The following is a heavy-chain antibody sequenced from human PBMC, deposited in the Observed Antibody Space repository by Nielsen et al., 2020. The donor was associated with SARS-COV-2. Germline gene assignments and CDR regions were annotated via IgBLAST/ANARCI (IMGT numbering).Heavy chain of an antibody. V-gene: IGHV3-11*05. J-gene: IGHJ6*02. CDR2: ISSSSSYT. Sequence: WIRQPPGKGLEWVSYISSSSSYTNYADSVKGRFTISRDNAKNSLYLQMNSLRAEDTAVYYCARDKPEQWLVPSYYYYGMDVWGQGTTVTVSS. D-gene: IGHD6-19*01. CDR3: ARDKPEQWLVPSYYYYGMDV.